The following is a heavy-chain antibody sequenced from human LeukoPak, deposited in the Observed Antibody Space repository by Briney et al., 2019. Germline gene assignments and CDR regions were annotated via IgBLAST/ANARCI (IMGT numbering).Heavy chain of an antibody. CDR1: GYSFTSYW. Sequence: GEPLKISCKGSGYSFTSYWIGWVRQMPGKGLEWMGIIYPGDSDTRYSPSFQGQVTISADKSISTAYLQWSSLKASDTAMYYCARTPVDSSSSYYYYGMDVWGQGTTVTVSS. CDR2: IYPGDSDT. D-gene: IGHD6-6*01. J-gene: IGHJ6*02. V-gene: IGHV5-51*01. CDR3: ARTPVDSSSSYYYYGMDV.